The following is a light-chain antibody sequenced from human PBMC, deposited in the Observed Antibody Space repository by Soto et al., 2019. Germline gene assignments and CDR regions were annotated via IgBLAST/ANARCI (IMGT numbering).Light chain of an antibody. Sequence: EIELTQSPATLSLSPGERATLSCRASQSVFTYLAWYQQKPGQAPRLLIYDASDRATGIPARFSGTGSGTDFTLTISSLEPEDFAVYYCHQCSNWPGTFGQGTKVEIK. J-gene: IGKJ1*01. V-gene: IGKV3-11*01. CDR3: HQCSNWPGT. CDR2: DAS. CDR1: QSVFTY.